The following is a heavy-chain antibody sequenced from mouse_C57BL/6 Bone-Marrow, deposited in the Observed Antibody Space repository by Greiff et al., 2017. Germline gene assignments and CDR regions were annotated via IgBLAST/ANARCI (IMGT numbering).Heavy chain of an antibody. D-gene: IGHD3-1*01. V-gene: IGHV5-6*01. CDR2: ISSGGSYT. CDR3: ARWLDAMDY. CDR1: GCTFSSYG. J-gene: IGHJ4*01. Sequence: EVQLVESGGDLVKPGGSLQLSCPASGCTFSSYGMSWVRQTPDKRLEWVATISSGGSYTHYPDSGKGRFTISRDNAKNTLYLQMSSLKSEDTAMDYCARWLDAMDYWGQGASVTVSS.